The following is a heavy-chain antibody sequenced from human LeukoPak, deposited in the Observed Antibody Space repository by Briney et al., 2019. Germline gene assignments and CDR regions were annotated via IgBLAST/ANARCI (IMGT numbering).Heavy chain of an antibody. CDR2: IKQDGSEK. J-gene: IGHJ6*03. D-gene: IGHD1-14*01. CDR3: ARDRGNQRGYYYYYMDV. Sequence: GGSLRLSCAASGFTFSSYWMTWVRHVPGKGLEWVARIKQDGSEKYYVDSVKGRFTISRDNAKNSLYLQMNSLRAEDTAVYYCARDRGNQRGYYYYYMDVWGKGTTVTVSS. CDR1: GFTFSSYW. V-gene: IGHV3-7*01.